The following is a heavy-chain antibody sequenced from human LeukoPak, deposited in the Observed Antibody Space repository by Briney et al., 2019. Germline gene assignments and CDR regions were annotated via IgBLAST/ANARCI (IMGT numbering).Heavy chain of an antibody. CDR1: VYTFTSYY. D-gene: IGHD5-24*01. CDR2: INPSGGST. V-gene: IGHV1-46*01. J-gene: IGHJ5*02. CDR3: ARAGVSGDGYNFGHVSGARWFDP. Sequence: ASVKVSCKASVYTFTSYYMHWVRQAPGQGLGWMGIINPSGGSTSYAQKFQGRVTMTRDTSTSTVYMELSSLRSEDTAVYYCARAGVSGDGYNFGHVSGARWFDPWGQGTLVTVSS.